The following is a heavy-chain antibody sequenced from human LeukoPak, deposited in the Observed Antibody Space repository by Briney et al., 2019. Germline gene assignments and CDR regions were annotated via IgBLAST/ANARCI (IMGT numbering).Heavy chain of an antibody. Sequence: PSENLSLTCAVYGWSFSGYYWSWIRQPPGKGLEWIGEINHSGSTNYNPSLKSRVTISVDTSKNQCSLKLSSVAAADTAVHYCARSNVEIVATFDYWGQGTLVTVSS. J-gene: IGHJ4*02. CDR3: ARSNVEIVATFDY. CDR1: GWSFSGYY. D-gene: IGHD5-12*01. CDR2: INHSGST. V-gene: IGHV4-34*01.